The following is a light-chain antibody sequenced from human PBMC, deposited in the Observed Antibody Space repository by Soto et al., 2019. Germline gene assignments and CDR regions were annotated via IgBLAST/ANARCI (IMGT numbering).Light chain of an antibody. CDR1: SYDVGGFNY. CDR2: EVS. V-gene: IGLV2-14*01. CDR3: SSYTSYTSYV. J-gene: IGLJ1*01. Sequence: QSVLTQPASVSGSPGQSITISCTGTSYDVGGFNYVSWFQQHPGKAPKLIISEVSYRPSGVSHRFSGSKSGNTASLTISGLQAEDEADYYCSSYTSYTSYVFGTGTKVTVL.